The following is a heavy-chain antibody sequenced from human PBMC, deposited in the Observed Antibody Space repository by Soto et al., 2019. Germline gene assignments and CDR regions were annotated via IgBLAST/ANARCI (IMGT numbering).Heavy chain of an antibody. V-gene: IGHV4-59*08. Sequence: PSETLSLTCAVSGGSIRDYYWSWIRQSPGKGLEWIGYIYYTGTTRYNPSIKSRVTISVDTSKNQFSLNLSSVTAADTALYFCARKGFGVIHGLVDVWGQGTTVT. CDR1: GGSIRDYY. CDR2: IYYTGTT. J-gene: IGHJ6*02. CDR3: ARKGFGVIHGLVDV. D-gene: IGHD3-10*01.